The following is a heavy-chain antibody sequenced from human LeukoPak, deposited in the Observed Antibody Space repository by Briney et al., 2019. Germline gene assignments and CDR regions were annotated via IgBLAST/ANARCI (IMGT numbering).Heavy chain of an antibody. Sequence: GGSLRLSCAASGFTFSAYGMHWVRQAPGKGLEWVAVIWSDGGKSYNSDSVKGRFTISRDNSTNTLYLQMNSLRADDTAVYYCATDSIGPATDFDYWGQGTLVTVSS. CDR3: ATDSIGPATDFDY. V-gene: IGHV3-33*01. J-gene: IGHJ4*02. CDR1: GFTFSAYG. D-gene: IGHD2-2*01. CDR2: IWSDGGKS.